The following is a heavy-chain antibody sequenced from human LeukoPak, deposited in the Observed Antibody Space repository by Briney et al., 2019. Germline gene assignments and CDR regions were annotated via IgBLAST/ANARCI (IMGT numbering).Heavy chain of an antibody. V-gene: IGHV4-39*07. CDR1: GGSISSGGYY. D-gene: IGHD3-10*01. J-gene: IGHJ6*02. CDR2: INHSGST. CDR3: ARGQYYYGSGSYYKRSYYYYGMDV. Sequence: SETLSLTCTVSGGSISSGGYYWSWIRQPPGKGLEWIGEINHSGSTNYNPSLKSRVTISVDTSKNQFSLKLSSVTAADTAVYYCARGQYYYGSGSYYKRSYYYYGMDVWGQGTTVTVSS.